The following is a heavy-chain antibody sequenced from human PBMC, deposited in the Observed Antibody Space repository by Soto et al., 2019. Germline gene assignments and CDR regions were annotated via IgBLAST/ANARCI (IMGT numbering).Heavy chain of an antibody. CDR2: ISSSSSTI. V-gene: IGHV3-48*01. J-gene: IGHJ4*02. D-gene: IGHD6-19*01. CDR1: GFTFSSYS. CDR3: ARDQKWLASPFDY. Sequence: PGGSLRLSCAASGFTFSSYSMNWVRQAPGKGLEWVSYISSSSSTIYYADSVKGRFTISRDNAKNSLYLQMNSLRAEDTAVYYCARDQKWLASPFDYWGQGTLVTVSS.